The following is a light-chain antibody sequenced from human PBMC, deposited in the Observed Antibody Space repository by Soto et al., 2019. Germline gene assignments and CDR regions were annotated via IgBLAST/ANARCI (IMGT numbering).Light chain of an antibody. Sequence: QSVLTQAPSASGTPGQRVTISCSGSSSNIGSKTVNWYQQLPGMAPKLLIFNNHQRPSGVPDRFSGSKSGTSASLAISGLQSEDEADYYCAAWDDSLNASVFGTGTKLTVL. CDR3: AAWDDSLNASV. CDR2: NNH. CDR1: SSNIGSKT. J-gene: IGLJ1*01. V-gene: IGLV1-44*01.